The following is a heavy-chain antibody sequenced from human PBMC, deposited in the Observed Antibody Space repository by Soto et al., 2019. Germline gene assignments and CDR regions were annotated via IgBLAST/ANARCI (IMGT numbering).Heavy chain of an antibody. D-gene: IGHD5-12*01. CDR1: GGAFGSYA. Sequence: QVQLVQSGAEVKKPGSSVKVSCKASGGAFGSYAINWVRQAPGQGLEWLGGIIPLFDTPNYAQRFKGRVTVTADESTSTVYLELTRLRSEDTAMYYCTRHRGYSSGYWGQDFWGQGTLVTVSS. J-gene: IGHJ4*02. CDR2: IIPLFDTP. V-gene: IGHV1-69*01. CDR3: TRHRGYSSGYWGQDF.